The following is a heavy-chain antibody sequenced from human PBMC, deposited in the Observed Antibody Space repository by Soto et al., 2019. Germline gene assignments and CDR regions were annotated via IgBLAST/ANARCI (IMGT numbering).Heavy chain of an antibody. Sequence: GGSLRLSCTASGFTFGDYAMSWFRQAPGKGLEWVGFIRSKAYGGTTEYAASVKGRFTISRDDSKSIAYLQMNSLKTEDTALYYCAKDLAVSGTKGPIDGVFDIWGRGTMVTVSS. CDR2: IRSKAYGGTT. CDR3: AKDLAVSGTKGPIDGVFDI. D-gene: IGHD2-8*01. J-gene: IGHJ3*02. CDR1: GFTFGDYA. V-gene: IGHV3-49*03.